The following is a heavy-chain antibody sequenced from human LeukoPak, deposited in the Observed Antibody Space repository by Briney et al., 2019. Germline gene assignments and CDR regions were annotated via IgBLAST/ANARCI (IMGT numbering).Heavy chain of an antibody. D-gene: IGHD3-22*01. V-gene: IGHV3-48*03. CDR3: AKDRGYDSTWFDP. J-gene: IGHJ5*02. CDR1: GFTFSSYE. Sequence: GGSLRLSCAASGFTFSSYEMNWVRQAPGKGLEWVSYISSGGITIYYADSVKGRFTISRDNSKNTLYLQMNSLRVEDTAVYYCAKDRGYDSTWFDPWGQGTLVTVSS. CDR2: ISSGGITI.